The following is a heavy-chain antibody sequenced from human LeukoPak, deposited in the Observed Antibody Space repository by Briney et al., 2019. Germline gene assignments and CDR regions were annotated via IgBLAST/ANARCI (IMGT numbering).Heavy chain of an antibody. CDR2: ISSSGSTI. Sequence: GGSLRLSCAASGFTFSDYYMSWIRQAPGKGLERVSYISSSGSTIYYADSVKGRFTISRDNAKNSLYLQMNSLRAEDTAVYYCARDIPSSYSSGWYAGDNWFDPWGQGTLVTVSS. J-gene: IGHJ5*02. CDR3: ARDIPSSYSSGWYAGDNWFDP. CDR1: GFTFSDYY. D-gene: IGHD6-19*01. V-gene: IGHV3-11*01.